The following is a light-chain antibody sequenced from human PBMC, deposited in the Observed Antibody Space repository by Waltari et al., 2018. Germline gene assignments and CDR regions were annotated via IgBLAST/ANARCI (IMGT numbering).Light chain of an antibody. Sequence: QSALTQPASVSGSPGQSITLSCTGSSSDLGGYHYVPWHQQHPGKAPKLMIYDVYNRPSVVSSRFSGSNSGTTASLTISGLQAEDEADYYCSSYTTTNTPHYVFGSGTRVTVL. CDR2: DVY. V-gene: IGLV2-14*03. CDR1: SSDLGGYHY. CDR3: SSYTTTNTPHYV. J-gene: IGLJ1*01.